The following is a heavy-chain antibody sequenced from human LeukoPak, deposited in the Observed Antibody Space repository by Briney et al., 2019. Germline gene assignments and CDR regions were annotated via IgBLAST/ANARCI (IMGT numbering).Heavy chain of an antibody. Sequence: ASVKVSCKASGYTFTSYDINWVRQATGQGLEWVGWINPDSGGTNYAQKFQGRVTMTRDTSISTAYMDLSSLRSDDTALYYCARGGIPHYYYYMDVWGKGTTVTVSS. J-gene: IGHJ6*03. CDR2: INPDSGGT. D-gene: IGHD1-1*01. CDR3: ARGGIPHYYYYMDV. V-gene: IGHV1-2*02. CDR1: GYTFTSYD.